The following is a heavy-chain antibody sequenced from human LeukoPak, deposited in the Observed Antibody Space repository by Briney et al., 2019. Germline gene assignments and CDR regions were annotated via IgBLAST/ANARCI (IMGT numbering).Heavy chain of an antibody. CDR3: ARDGAKYGGYGVYFDY. CDR2: INGDGSEI. Sequence: GGSLRLSCAASGFTFSMSWMTWVRQAPGKGLEWVASINGDGSEIHYVDSVKGRFTISRDNAKNSLYLQMNSLRAEDTAVYYCARDGAKYGGYGVYFDYWGQGTLVTVSS. CDR1: GFTFSMSW. V-gene: IGHV3-7*01. D-gene: IGHD5-12*01. J-gene: IGHJ4*02.